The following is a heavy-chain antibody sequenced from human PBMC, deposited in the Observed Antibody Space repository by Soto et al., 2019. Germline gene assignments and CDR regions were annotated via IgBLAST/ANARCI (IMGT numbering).Heavy chain of an antibody. CDR1: GFTFSNAW. CDR2: IKSKTDGGTT. V-gene: IGHV3-15*01. J-gene: IGHJ4*02. D-gene: IGHD4-17*01. CDR3: TTDPYGYYFDY. Sequence: GESLRLSCAASGFTFSNAWMSWVRQAPGKGLEWVGRIKSKTDGGTTDYAAPVKGRFTISRDDSKNTLYLQMNSLKTEDTAVYYCTTDPYGYYFDYWGQGTLVTVSS.